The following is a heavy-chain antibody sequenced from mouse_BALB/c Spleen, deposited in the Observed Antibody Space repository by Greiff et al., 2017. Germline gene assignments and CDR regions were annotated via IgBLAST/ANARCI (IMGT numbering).Heavy chain of an antibody. CDR1: GFSLTGYG. CDR3: ARAMNYYAMDY. Sequence: QVQLKQSGPVLVAPSQSLSITCTVSGFSLTGYGVNWVRQPPGKGLEWLGMIWGDGSTDYNSALKSRLSISKDNSKSQVFLKMNSLQTDDTARYYCARAMNYYAMDYWGQGTSVTVSS. J-gene: IGHJ4*01. CDR2: IWGDGST. V-gene: IGHV2-6-7*01. D-gene: IGHD2-3*01.